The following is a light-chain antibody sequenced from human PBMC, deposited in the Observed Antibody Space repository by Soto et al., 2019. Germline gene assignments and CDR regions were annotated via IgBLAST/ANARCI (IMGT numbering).Light chain of an antibody. V-gene: IGKV1-5*03. CDR1: QSLNNW. CDR3: QQYNSNSWT. Sequence: DIQMTQSPPTLSASVGDRVTITCRASQSLNNWLAWFQQKPGKAPKVLIYKVSNLESGVPSRFSGSGSGTEFTLTISSLQPDDFATYYCQQYNSNSWTFGQGTKVEIK. CDR2: KVS. J-gene: IGKJ1*01.